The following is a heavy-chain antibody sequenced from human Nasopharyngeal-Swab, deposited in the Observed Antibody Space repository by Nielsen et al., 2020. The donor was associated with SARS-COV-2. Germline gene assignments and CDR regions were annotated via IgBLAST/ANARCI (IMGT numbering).Heavy chain of an antibody. CDR1: GFTFSSYA. D-gene: IGHD3-10*01. J-gene: IGHJ4*02. Sequence: GESLKISCAASGFTFSSYAMHWVRQAPGKGLEWVAVISYDGSNKYYADSVKGRFTISRGNAKNSLYLQMNSLRAEDTAVYYCASLGGGFRDNWGQGTLVTVSS. CDR2: ISYDGSNK. V-gene: IGHV3-30-3*01. CDR3: ASLGGGFRDN.